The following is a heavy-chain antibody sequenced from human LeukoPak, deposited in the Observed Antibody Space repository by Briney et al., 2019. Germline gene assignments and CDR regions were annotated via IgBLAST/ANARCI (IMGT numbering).Heavy chain of an antibody. J-gene: IGHJ4*02. Sequence: GGSLRLSCAASGFTFSNYWVHWVRQAPGKGLVWVSRINRDGSTTKYAYSVKGRFTVSRDNAKNTLNLQMNSLRAEDTPVYYCARDKKSGESSEIDYWGQGTLVTVSS. D-gene: IGHD3-10*01. CDR1: GFTFSNYW. CDR3: ARDKKSGESSEIDY. CDR2: INRDGSTT. V-gene: IGHV3-74*03.